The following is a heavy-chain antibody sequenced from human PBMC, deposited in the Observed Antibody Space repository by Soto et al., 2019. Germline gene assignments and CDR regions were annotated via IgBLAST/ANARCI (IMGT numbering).Heavy chain of an antibody. V-gene: IGHV3-33*01. CDR3: AGWGYQLLSAD. J-gene: IGHJ4*02. D-gene: IGHD2-2*01. CDR2: IWYDGSNK. CDR1: GFTFSSYG. Sequence: GGSLRLSCAASGFTFSSYGMHWVRQAPGKGLEWVAVIWYDGSNKYYADSVKGRFTISRDNSKNTLYLQMNSLRAEDTAVYYCAGWGYQLLSADWGQGTLVTVSS.